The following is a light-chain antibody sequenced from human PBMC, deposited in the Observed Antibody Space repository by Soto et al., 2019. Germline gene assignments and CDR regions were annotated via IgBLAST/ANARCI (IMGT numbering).Light chain of an antibody. CDR1: QTVRNNY. CDR3: QQRSNWPIT. J-gene: IGKJ5*01. Sequence: EFVLTQSPGTLSLSPGERATLSCRASQTVRNNYLAWYQQKPGQAPRLLIYDASSRATGIPDRFSGGGYGTDFTLTISSLEPEDFAVYYCQQRSNWPITFGQGTRLEIK. CDR2: DAS. V-gene: IGKV3D-20*02.